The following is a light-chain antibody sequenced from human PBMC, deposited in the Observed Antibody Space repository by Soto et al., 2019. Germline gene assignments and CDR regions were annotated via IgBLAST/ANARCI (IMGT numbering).Light chain of an antibody. CDR2: AAS. CDR1: QDINTY. V-gene: IGKV1-9*01. J-gene: IGKJ5*01. CDR3: QQRKSYTIT. Sequence: DIQLTQSPSFLSASVGDRVTITCRASQDINTYLAWYQQKPGKAPKLLIFAASTLQNGVPSRFSGSGSGTEFTVTITSLQPEHFATYYCQQRKSYTITFGQGTRLEIK.